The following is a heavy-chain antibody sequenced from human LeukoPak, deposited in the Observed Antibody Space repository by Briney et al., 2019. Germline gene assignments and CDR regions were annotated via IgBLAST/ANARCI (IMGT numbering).Heavy chain of an antibody. CDR2: IYYSGYT. CDR1: GGSIGRYY. J-gene: IGHJ4*02. D-gene: IGHD6-19*01. Sequence: SETLSLTCRVSGGSIGRYYWSWIRQPPGKGLEWIGYIYYSGYTNYNPSLKSRVTMSVDTSKNQFSLQLSSVTAADTAVYYCARGQAVAGVWGQGTLVTVSS. CDR3: ARGQAVAGV. V-gene: IGHV4-59*01.